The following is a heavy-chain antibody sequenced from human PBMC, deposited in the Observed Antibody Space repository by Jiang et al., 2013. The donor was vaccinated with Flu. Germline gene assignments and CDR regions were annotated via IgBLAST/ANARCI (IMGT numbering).Heavy chain of an antibody. CDR2: TYYRSKWYN. CDR3: ARITMVRARDWFDP. CDR1: GTVSLATVLR. D-gene: IGHD3-10*01. J-gene: IGHJ5*02. V-gene: IGHV6-1*01. Sequence: QTLSLTCRHRPGTVSLATVLRWNWDRGTSPSRGLEWLGRTYYRSKWYNDYAVSVKSRITINPDTSKNQFSLQLNSVTPEDTAVYYCARITMVRARDWFDPWGQGTLVTVSS.